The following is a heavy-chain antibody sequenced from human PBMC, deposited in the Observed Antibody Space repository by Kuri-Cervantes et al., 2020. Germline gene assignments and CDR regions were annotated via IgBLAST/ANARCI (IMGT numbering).Heavy chain of an antibody. CDR2: IIPIFGTA. V-gene: IGHV1-69*13. J-gene: IGHJ6*03. CDR3: ARGDGSGSYYRSYYYYYYMDV. CDR1: GGTFSSYA. D-gene: IGHD3-10*01. Sequence: SVKVSCKASGGTFSSYAISWVRQAPGLGLEWMGGIIPIFGTANYAQKFQGRVTITADESTSTAYMELSSLRSEDTAVYYCARGDGSGSYYRSYYYYYYMDVWGKGTTVTVSS.